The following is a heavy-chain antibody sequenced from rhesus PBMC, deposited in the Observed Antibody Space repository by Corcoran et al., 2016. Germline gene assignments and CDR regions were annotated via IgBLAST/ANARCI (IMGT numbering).Heavy chain of an antibody. Sequence: QVQLQESGPGLVKPSETLSLTCAVSGGSISSHSWSWIRQPPGKGLEWMGRISGSGRSTAHNHSLRSRVTISTDTSKIQFSLRLSAVTAADTAVYYCASRSESCTGSGCYHPDYWGQGVLVTVSS. J-gene: IGHJ4*01. CDR3: ASRSESCTGSGCYHPDY. D-gene: IGHD2-21*01. V-gene: IGHV4-173*01. CDR2: ISGSGRST. CDR1: GGSISSHS.